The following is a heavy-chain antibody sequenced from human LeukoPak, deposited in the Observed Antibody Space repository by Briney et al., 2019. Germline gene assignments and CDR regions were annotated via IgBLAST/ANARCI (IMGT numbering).Heavy chain of an antibody. D-gene: IGHD6-19*01. J-gene: IGHJ4*02. CDR3: ASPVEVAGRGGF. CDR1: GFTVSSTY. CDR2: ISPSSDHI. Sequence: SGGSLRLSCAASGFTVSSTYMSWVRQAPGKGLEWVSYISPSSDHIDYADFVKGRFTISRDNAKNSVYLQMNSLRAEDTALYYCASPVEVAGRGGFWGQGTLVTVSS. V-gene: IGHV3-48*01.